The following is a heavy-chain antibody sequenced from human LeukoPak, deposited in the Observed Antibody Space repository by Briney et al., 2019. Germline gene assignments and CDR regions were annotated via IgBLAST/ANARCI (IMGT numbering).Heavy chain of an antibody. CDR1: GFTFSKAW. CDR3: TTVAYNSLFF. J-gene: IGHJ4*02. CDR2: IKSKTDGGTT. Sequence: GGSLRLSCAASGFTFSKAWMTWVRQAPGKGLEWVGRIKSKTDGGTTDYAAPVKGRFTISTDDSKSTLYLQMNSLKTEDTAVYYYTTVAYNSLFFRGQGTLVTVSS. D-gene: IGHD2/OR15-2a*01. V-gene: IGHV3-15*01.